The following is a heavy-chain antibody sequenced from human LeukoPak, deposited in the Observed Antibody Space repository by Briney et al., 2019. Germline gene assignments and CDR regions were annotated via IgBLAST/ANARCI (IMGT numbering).Heavy chain of an antibody. J-gene: IGHJ4*02. CDR2: ISSSGSTR. V-gene: IGHV3-48*03. CDR1: GVTFSSYK. D-gene: IGHD4-11*01. Sequence: GGSLRLSCAASGVTFSSYKMNWVRQAPRKGLERVSHISSSGSTRYYSDFVKDRFTIYRDNAKNSLYLQMNSLRPDDTALYYPAPDYGNYRDYWGQGSLVIVSS. CDR3: APDYGNYRDY.